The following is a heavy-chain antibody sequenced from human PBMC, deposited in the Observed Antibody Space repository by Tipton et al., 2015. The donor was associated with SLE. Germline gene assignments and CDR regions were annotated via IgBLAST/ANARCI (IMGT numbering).Heavy chain of an antibody. J-gene: IGHJ4*02. D-gene: IGHD6-13*01. Sequence: TLSLTCAVYGGSFSGYYWSWIRQPPGRGLEWFGEINHSGSTTYYPSLKRRSTISEDTSKKQFSLKQSSVTAADTAVYYCARGSVGEQHLVYLSGYFDYWGQGTLVTVSS. CDR2: INHSGST. V-gene: IGHV4-34*01. CDR1: GGSFSGYY. CDR3: ARGSVGEQHLVYLSGYFDY.